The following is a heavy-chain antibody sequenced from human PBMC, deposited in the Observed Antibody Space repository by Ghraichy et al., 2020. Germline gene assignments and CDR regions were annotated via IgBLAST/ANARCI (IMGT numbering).Heavy chain of an antibody. V-gene: IGHV3-53*01. J-gene: IGHJ6*02. CDR1: GFTVHTNY. Sequence: GGSLRLSCAASGFTVHTNYMSWVRQAPGKGLEWVSVIYSGGTTYYADSVKGRFTISRDSSKNTLFLQMNSLRTEDTAVYHCARESGFNWNGMDVWGPGTTVTVSS. CDR3: ARESGFNWNGMDV. CDR2: IYSGGTT. D-gene: IGHD1-20*01.